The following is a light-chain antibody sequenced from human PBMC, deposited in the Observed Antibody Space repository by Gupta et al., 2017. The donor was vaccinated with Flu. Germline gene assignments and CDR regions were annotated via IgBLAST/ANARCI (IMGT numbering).Light chain of an antibody. V-gene: IGKV3D-15*01. CDR2: GAS. J-gene: IGKJ1*01. CDR1: KSVITN. CDR3: LQYHSCPPGAPWT. Sequence: TVSCSASKSVITNLAWYQKKPGQTPRLLIYGASSRSSGVPARFSGSGSRREFTLTISSLQSEDFAIYYCLQYHSCPPGAPWTFGQGTKVEIK.